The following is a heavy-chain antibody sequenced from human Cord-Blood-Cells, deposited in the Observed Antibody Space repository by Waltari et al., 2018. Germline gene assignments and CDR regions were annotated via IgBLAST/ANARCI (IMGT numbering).Heavy chain of an antibody. CDR3: ARETRYSGYDSRGFDY. Sequence: QVQLQQWGAGLLKPSETLSLTCAGDGGSFSGYYWSWIRQPPGKGLEWIGEINQSGSTNYNPSLKSRVTISVDTSKNQFSLKLSSVTAADTAVYYCARETRYSGYDSRGFDYWGQGTLVTVSS. D-gene: IGHD5-12*01. J-gene: IGHJ4*02. CDR1: GGSFSGYY. CDR2: INQSGST. V-gene: IGHV4-34*01.